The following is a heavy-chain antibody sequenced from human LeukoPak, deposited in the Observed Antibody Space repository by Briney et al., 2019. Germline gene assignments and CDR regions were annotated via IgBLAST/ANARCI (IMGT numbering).Heavy chain of an antibody. D-gene: IGHD6-19*01. CDR1: GYTFTSYD. CDR3: ARELSEYSSGWTHYYYYCGMDV. J-gene: IGHJ6*02. Sequence: ASVKVSCKSSGYTFTSYDFNWVRQATGQGLEWVGWMNPNSGNTGYAQKFQGRVTMTRNTSISTAYMELSSLRSEDTAVYYCARELSEYSSGWTHYYYYCGMDVWGQGTTVTVSS. V-gene: IGHV1-8*02. CDR2: MNPNSGNT.